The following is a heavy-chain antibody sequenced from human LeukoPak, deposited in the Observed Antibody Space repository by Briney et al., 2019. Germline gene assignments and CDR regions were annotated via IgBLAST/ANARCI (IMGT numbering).Heavy chain of an antibody. J-gene: IGHJ4*02. Sequence: PGGSLRLSCAASGFTFSSYEMNWCRQTPGKGLGWVSYIISRGSTIYYADSVKGRFTISSDNAKKPLYLQLDPLRAEDTAVFYCARINSHSYGYYEYWGQGTLVTVPS. CDR2: IISRGSTI. CDR1: GFTFSSYE. CDR3: ARINSHSYGYYEY. V-gene: IGHV3-48*03. D-gene: IGHD3-16*01.